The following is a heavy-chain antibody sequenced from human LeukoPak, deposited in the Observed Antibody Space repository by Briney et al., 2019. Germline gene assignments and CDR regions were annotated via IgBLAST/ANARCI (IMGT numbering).Heavy chain of an antibody. CDR2: IYYSGST. Sequence: SETLSLTCTVSGGSISSYYWSWIRQPPGKGLEWIGYIYYSGSTNYNPSLKSRVTISVDTSKNQFSLKLGSVTAADTAVYYCARAYYDSSGSIDYWGQGTLVTVSS. D-gene: IGHD3-22*01. CDR1: GGSISSYY. V-gene: IGHV4-59*01. J-gene: IGHJ4*02. CDR3: ARAYYDSSGSIDY.